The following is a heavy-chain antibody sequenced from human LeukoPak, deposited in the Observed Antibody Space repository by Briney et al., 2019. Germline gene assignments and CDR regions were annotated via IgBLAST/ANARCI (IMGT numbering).Heavy chain of an antibody. J-gene: IGHJ4*02. Sequence: GGSLRLSCSVSGFSFSSYAMHWVRQAPGKGLVWVSRINSDGSTTSYAASVKGRFTISRDTAKNTLYLQMNSLRAEDTAVYYCARGHHYYDSSAYYYWGQGTLVTVSS. D-gene: IGHD3-22*01. CDR1: GFSFSSYA. CDR2: INSDGSTT. V-gene: IGHV3-74*01. CDR3: ARGHHYYDSSAYYY.